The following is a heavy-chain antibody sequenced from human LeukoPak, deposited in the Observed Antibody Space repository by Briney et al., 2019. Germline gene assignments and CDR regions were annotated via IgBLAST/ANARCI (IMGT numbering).Heavy chain of an antibody. CDR1: GGSISSGGYY. V-gene: IGHV4-31*03. CDR2: IYYSRST. Sequence: SQTLFLTCSVSGGSISSGGYYWSWFRQHPGKGLEWLGYIYYSRSTYYIPSLKSRVTISVDTSKNQFTLKLSSVPAADTAVYSCARAPSGTGGSFDPWGQGTLVTVSS. D-gene: IGHD3-10*01. CDR3: ARAPSGTGGSFDP. J-gene: IGHJ5*02.